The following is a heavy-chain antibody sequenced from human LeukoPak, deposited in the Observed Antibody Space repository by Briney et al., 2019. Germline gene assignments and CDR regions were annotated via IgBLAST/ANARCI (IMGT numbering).Heavy chain of an antibody. Sequence: SETLSLTCTVSGGSISSYYWSWIRQPPGKGLEWIGYIYHSGSTNYNPSLKSRVTISVDTSKNQFSLKLSSVTAADTAVYYCARVVVADYYYYMDVWGKGTTVTISS. J-gene: IGHJ6*03. V-gene: IGHV4-59*01. D-gene: IGHD2-15*01. CDR3: ARVVVADYYYYMDV. CDR1: GGSISSYY. CDR2: IYHSGST.